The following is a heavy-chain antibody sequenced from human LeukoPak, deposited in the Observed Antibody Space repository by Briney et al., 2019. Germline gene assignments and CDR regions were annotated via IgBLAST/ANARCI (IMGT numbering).Heavy chain of an antibody. CDR3: ARGGYSSSWYEFDP. V-gene: IGHV3-30*01. D-gene: IGHD6-13*01. CDR1: GFTFSSYA. Sequence: GGSLRLSCAASGFTFSSYAMHWVRQAPGKGLEWMAVISYDGSNKYYADSVKGRFTISRDNSKNTLYLQMNSLRAEDTAVYYCARGGYSSSWYEFDPWGQGTLVTVSS. J-gene: IGHJ5*02. CDR2: ISYDGSNK.